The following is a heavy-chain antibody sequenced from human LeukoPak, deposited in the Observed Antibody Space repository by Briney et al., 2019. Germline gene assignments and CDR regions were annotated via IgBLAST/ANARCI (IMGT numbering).Heavy chain of an antibody. CDR1: GFTFDTYE. J-gene: IGHJ4*02. Sequence: PGGSLRLSCVASGFTFDTYEVNWVRQAPGKGLEWVSYIGSGGSSKYYADSVKGRFTISRDNAKNSLYLQMNSLRAEDTAIYYCARQSRQFGELLNWGQGTLVTVSS. CDR2: IGSGGSSK. V-gene: IGHV3-48*03. CDR3: ARQSRQFGELLN. D-gene: IGHD3-10*01.